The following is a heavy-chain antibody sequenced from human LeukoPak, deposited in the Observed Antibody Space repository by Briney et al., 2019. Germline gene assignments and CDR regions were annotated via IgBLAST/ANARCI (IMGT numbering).Heavy chain of an antibody. J-gene: IGHJ4*02. CDR1: GGSFSGHY. Sequence: KSSETLSLTCAVYGGSFSGHYWSWIRQPPGKGLEWIGEINHSGSTNYNPSLKSRVTISVDTSKNQFSLKLSSVTAADTAVYYCARSGYSSTPAYDYWGQGTLVTVSS. CDR3: ARSGYSSTPAYDY. D-gene: IGHD5-18*01. CDR2: INHSGST. V-gene: IGHV4-34*01.